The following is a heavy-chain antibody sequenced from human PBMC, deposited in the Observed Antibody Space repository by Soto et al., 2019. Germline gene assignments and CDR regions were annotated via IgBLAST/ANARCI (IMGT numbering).Heavy chain of an antibody. Sequence: QVQLVESGGGVVQPGRSLRLSCAASGFTFSSYGMHWVRQAPGKGLEWVAVISYDGSNKYYADSVKGRFTISRDNSKNTLYLQMNNLRAEDTAVYYCAKGLAYDFWSGYYRGDAFDIWGQGTMVTVSS. CDR3: AKGLAYDFWSGYYRGDAFDI. CDR1: GFTFSSYG. J-gene: IGHJ3*02. CDR2: ISYDGSNK. V-gene: IGHV3-30*18. D-gene: IGHD3-3*01.